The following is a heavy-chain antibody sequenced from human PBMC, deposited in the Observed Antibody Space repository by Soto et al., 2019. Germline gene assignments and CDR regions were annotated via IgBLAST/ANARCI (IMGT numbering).Heavy chain of an antibody. Sequence: ASVKVSCKASGYTFASYYRQWVRQAPGQGLEWMGIINPSGGSTSYAQKFQGRVTMTRDTSTSTVYMELSSLRSEDTAVYYCAKGGDSSGPRGWFDPWGQGTLVTVSS. CDR2: INPSGGST. D-gene: IGHD3-22*01. V-gene: IGHV1-46*01. CDR1: GYTFASYY. J-gene: IGHJ5*02. CDR3: AKGGDSSGPRGWFDP.